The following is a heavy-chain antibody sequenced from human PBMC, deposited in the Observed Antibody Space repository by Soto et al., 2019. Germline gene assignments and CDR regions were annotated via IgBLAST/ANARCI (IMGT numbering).Heavy chain of an antibody. CDR2: IYYSGST. D-gene: IGHD2-15*01. CDR3: AGYAKGYGSGGSCYGRNYFDY. Sequence: QVQLQESGPGLVKPSETLSLTCTVSGGSVSSGSYYWSWIRQPPGKGLEWIGYIYYSGSTNYNPSLMSRVTISVDTSKNQFSLMLSSVTAADAAVDYCAGYAKGYGSGGSCYGRNYFDYWGQGTLVTVSS. CDR1: GGSVSSGSYY. V-gene: IGHV4-61*01. J-gene: IGHJ4*02.